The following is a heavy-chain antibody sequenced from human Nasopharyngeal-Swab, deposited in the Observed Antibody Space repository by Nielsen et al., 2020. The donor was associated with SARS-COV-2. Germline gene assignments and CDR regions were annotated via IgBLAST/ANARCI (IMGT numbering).Heavy chain of an antibody. CDR2: IYYSGTT. CDR1: GGPISSGTNY. D-gene: IGHD3/OR15-3a*01. Sequence: SETLSLTCTVSGGPISSGTNYWTWIRQHPGKGLEWIGYIYYSGTTYYNPSLTSRVTISVQPSKNQFSLRLSSVTAADTAVYYCARRHHYSDLGMGGYYYYAMDVCGQGTTVTVSS. V-gene: IGHV4-31*03. J-gene: IGHJ6*02. CDR3: ARRHHYSDLGMGGYYYYAMDV.